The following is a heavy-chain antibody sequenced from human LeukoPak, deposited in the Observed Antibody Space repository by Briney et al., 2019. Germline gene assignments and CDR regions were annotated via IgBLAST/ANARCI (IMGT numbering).Heavy chain of an antibody. CDR2: IYYSGST. Sequence: PSETLSLTCTVSGGSISSYYWSWIRQPPGKGLEWIGYIYYSGSTNYNPSLKSRVTISVDTSKNQFSLKLSSVTAADTAVYYCARGRPRIVVVPAAIRRWFDPWGQGTQVTVSS. D-gene: IGHD2-2*01. CDR1: GGSISSYY. CDR3: ARGRPRIVVVPAAIRRWFDP. J-gene: IGHJ5*02. V-gene: IGHV4-59*12.